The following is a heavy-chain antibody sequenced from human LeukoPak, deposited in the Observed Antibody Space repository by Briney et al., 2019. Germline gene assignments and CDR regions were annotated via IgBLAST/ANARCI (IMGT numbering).Heavy chain of an antibody. Sequence: PGGSLRLSCAASGFTFSTYEMNWVRQAPGKGLEWVSYISSSGATILYADSVKGRFTTSRDNAKNSLCLQMNSLRAEDTALYYCARISHSAYIHDYWGQGTLVTVSS. CDR3: ARISHSAYIHDY. J-gene: IGHJ4*02. V-gene: IGHV3-48*03. CDR1: GFTFSTYE. D-gene: IGHD3-16*01. CDR2: ISSSGATI.